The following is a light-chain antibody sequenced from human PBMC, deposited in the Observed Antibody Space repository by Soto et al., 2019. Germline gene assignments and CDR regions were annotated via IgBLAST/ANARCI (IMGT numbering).Light chain of an antibody. CDR2: WAS. V-gene: IGKV4-1*01. J-gene: IGKJ3*01. Sequence: DIVMTQSPDSLAVSLGERATINCKSSQIVLYSSNNKNYLTWYQQKPGQPPKLLISWASTRESGVPDRFSGSGSGTDFTLTISNLQAEDVAVYYCQHYYSSPFTFGPGTKVDIK. CDR1: QIVLYSSNNKNY. CDR3: QHYYSSPFT.